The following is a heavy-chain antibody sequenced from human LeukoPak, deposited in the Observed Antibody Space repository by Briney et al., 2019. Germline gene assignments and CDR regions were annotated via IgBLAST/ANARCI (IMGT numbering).Heavy chain of an antibody. J-gene: IGHJ3*02. Sequence: SQTLSLTCTVSGGSISSSSYYWGWIRQPPGKGLEWIGSIYYSGSTYYNPSLKSRVTISVDTSKNQFSLKLSSVTAAGTAVYYCARHEVGPDSPDAFDIWGQGTMVTVSS. V-gene: IGHV4-39*01. CDR3: ARHEVGPDSPDAFDI. CDR1: GGSISSSSYY. CDR2: IYYSGST. D-gene: IGHD2-15*01.